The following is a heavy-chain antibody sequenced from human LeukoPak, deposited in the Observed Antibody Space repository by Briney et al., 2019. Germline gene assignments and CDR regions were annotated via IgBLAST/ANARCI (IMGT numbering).Heavy chain of an antibody. Sequence: GGSLRLSCAASGFIVGSNYMNWVRQAPGRGLEWVSTIYDGVNTAYADSVRGRFTISRGSSTNTLFLQMNNLRVEDTALYYCALATRWLNFDYWGQGTLVSVSS. D-gene: IGHD4-23*01. CDR3: ALATRWLNFDY. CDR2: IYDGVNT. CDR1: GFIVGSNY. V-gene: IGHV3-66*01. J-gene: IGHJ4*02.